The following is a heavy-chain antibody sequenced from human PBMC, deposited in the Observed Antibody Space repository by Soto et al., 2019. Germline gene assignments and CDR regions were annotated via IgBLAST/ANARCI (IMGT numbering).Heavy chain of an antibody. D-gene: IGHD3-16*01. Sequence: SETLSLTCTVSGGSINDFAYYWGWIRQPPGKGLEWIGTVYHNENTYYNPSLKSRVTISVDTAKNQFSLKVTSVTAADTAIYFCARRERYYGSPGWFDPWGQRTLVTVSS. V-gene: IGHV4-39*01. CDR1: GGSINDFAYY. CDR2: VYHNENT. CDR3: ARRERYYGSPGWFDP. J-gene: IGHJ5*02.